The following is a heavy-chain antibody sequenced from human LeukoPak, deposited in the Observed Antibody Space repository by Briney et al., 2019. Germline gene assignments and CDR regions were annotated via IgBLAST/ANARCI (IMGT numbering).Heavy chain of an antibody. CDR3: ARGTYYYDSSGYGNWFDH. J-gene: IGHJ5*02. CDR2: IYHSGST. D-gene: IGHD3-22*01. Sequence: PSETLSLTCAVSGGSISSGGYSWSWIRQPPGKGLEWIGYIYHSGSTYYNPSLKSRVTISVDRSKSQFSLKLSSVTAADTAVYYCARGTYYYDSSGYGNWFDHWGQGTLVTVSS. CDR1: GGSISSGGYS. V-gene: IGHV4-30-2*01.